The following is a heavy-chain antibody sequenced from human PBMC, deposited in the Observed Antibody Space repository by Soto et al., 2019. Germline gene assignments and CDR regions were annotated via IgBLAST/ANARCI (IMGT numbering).Heavy chain of an antibody. CDR2: INADNGNT. Sequence: ASVKVSCKASGYTFTSSDINWVRQATGQRLEWMGWINADNGNTKYSQKFQGRVTITRDTSASTAYMELSSLRSEDTAVYYCARAVAVPADFDYWGQGTLVTVSS. CDR1: GYTFTSSD. D-gene: IGHD6-19*01. CDR3: ARAVAVPADFDY. V-gene: IGHV1-3*01. J-gene: IGHJ4*02.